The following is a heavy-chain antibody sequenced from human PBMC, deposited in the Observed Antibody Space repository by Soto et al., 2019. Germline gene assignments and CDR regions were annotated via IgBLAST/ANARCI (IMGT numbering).Heavy chain of an antibody. J-gene: IGHJ4*02. Sequence: QVQLVQSGAEVKKPGASVKVSCKASGYTFPSYGITWVRQAPGQGLEWMGWISAYNGNTKYAQKFQGRVTMTTDTTTRAAYMEVGGLRSGDTAIYCCARGSLGSSGYDDPRLIDYWGQGTLVTVPS. CDR1: GYTFPSYG. V-gene: IGHV1-18*01. CDR3: ARGSLGSSGYDDPRLIDY. CDR2: ISAYNGNT. D-gene: IGHD5-12*01.